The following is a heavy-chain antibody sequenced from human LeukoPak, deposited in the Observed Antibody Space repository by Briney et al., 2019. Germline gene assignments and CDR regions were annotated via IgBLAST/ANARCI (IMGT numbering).Heavy chain of an antibody. J-gene: IGHJ4*02. V-gene: IGHV4-39*07. CDR1: GDSISLSFYY. CDR2: VYYSGTT. D-gene: IGHD6-19*01. Sequence: SETLSLTCSVSGDSISLSFYYWGWIRQPPGKALEWIGSVYYSGTTSYNPSLKSRVTISVDMSKNHFSLRLRSVTAADTAMYYCARDPFVAVAGLFDYWGQGTLVTVSS. CDR3: ARDPFVAVAGLFDY.